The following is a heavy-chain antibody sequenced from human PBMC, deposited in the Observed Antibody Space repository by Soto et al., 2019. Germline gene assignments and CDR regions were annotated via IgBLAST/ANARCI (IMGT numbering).Heavy chain of an antibody. CDR3: ARIVVQRYGMDV. Sequence: SPTRSVTCAICGDSVSSNSAAWNWIRQSPSRGLEWLGRTYYRSKWYNDYAVSVKSRITINPDTSKNQFSLQLNSVTPEDTAVYYCARIVVQRYGMDVWGQGTTVTV. J-gene: IGHJ6*02. V-gene: IGHV6-1*01. CDR1: GDSVSSNSAA. CDR2: TYYRSKWYN. D-gene: IGHD2-2*01.